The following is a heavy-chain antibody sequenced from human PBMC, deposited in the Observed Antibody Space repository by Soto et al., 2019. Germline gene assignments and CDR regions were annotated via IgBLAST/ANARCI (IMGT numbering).Heavy chain of an antibody. Sequence: QVQLVQSGAEVKKPGASVKVSCKASGYTFTRSGISWVRQAPGQGLEWMGWISTYNGDTNYAQTFQGRVTMTTDTSXXTVHIEVRSLRSDDTAVYYCAREGVAPYYYYGMDVWGQGTPVTVSS. CDR2: ISTYNGDT. CDR3: AREGVAPYYYYGMDV. CDR1: GYTFTRSG. V-gene: IGHV1-18*01. D-gene: IGHD5-12*01. J-gene: IGHJ6*02.